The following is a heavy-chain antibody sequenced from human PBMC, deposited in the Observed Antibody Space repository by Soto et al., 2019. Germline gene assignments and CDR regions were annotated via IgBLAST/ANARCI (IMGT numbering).Heavy chain of an antibody. D-gene: IGHD3-16*01. J-gene: IGHJ4*02. V-gene: IGHV4-59*01. Sequence: SSETLSLTCAVYGGSFSGYYWSWIRQPPGKGLEWIGYIYNSASTKYNPSLKSRVTISVDTSKNQFSLKLSSVTAADTAVFYCARGRFDYIWGSPAPYLDYWGQGALVTVSS. CDR1: GGSFSGYY. CDR2: IYNSAST. CDR3: ARGRFDYIWGSPAPYLDY.